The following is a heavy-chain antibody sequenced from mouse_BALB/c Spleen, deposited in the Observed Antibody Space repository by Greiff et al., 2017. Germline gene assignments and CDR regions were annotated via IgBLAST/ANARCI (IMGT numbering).Heavy chain of an antibody. CDR2: ISYDGSN. CDR3: ATLYYGNSWFAY. CDR1: CYSITSGYY. D-gene: IGHD2-1*01. Sequence: EVKLMESGPGLVKPSQSLSLTCSVTCYSITSGYYWNWIRQFPGNKLEWMGYISYDGSNNYNPSLKNRISITRDTSKNQFFLKLNSVTTEDTATYYCATLYYGNSWFAYWGQGTLVTVSA. V-gene: IGHV3-6*02. J-gene: IGHJ3*01.